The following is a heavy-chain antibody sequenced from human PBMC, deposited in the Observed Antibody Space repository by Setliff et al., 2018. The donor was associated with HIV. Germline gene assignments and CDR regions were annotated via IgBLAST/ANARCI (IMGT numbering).Heavy chain of an antibody. V-gene: IGHV4-59*11. J-gene: IGHJ4*02. CDR2: IYYSGST. Sequence: SETLSLTCTVSGGSISSHYWSWIRQPPGKGLEWIGSIYYSGSTNYNPSLKSRVTISVDTSKNQFSLKLSSVTAADTAVYYCASPWLPIAAAGTGLSFDYWGQGTLVTVSS. D-gene: IGHD6-13*01. CDR3: ASPWLPIAAAGTGLSFDY. CDR1: GGSISSHY.